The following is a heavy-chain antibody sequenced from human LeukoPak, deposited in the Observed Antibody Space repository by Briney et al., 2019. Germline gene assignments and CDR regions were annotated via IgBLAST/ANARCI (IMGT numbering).Heavy chain of an antibody. CDR3: ARDRVRFFGNYYYYYGMDV. D-gene: IGHD3-3*01. J-gene: IGHJ6*02. CDR2: ISSSSSYI. Sequence: SGGSLRLSCAASGFTFSSYSMTWVRQAPGKGLEWVSSISSSSSYIYYADSVKGRFTISRDNAKNSLYLQMNSLRAEDTAVYYCARDRVRFFGNYYYYYGMDVWGQGTTVTVSS. V-gene: IGHV3-21*01. CDR1: GFTFSSYS.